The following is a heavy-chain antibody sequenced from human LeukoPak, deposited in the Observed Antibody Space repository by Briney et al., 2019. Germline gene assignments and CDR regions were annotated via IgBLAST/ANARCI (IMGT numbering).Heavy chain of an antibody. Sequence: GGSLRLSCAASGLSFSTFAMSWVRQGPARGLEWVSSIRGNGEPFYADSVKGRSTLYSDSSRNTVYLQLNNLRVEDTAIYYCARASWVSSTDAVRWGQGTLVTVSS. CDR3: ARASWVSSTDAVR. J-gene: IGHJ4*02. V-gene: IGHV3-23*01. CDR2: IRGNGEP. CDR1: GLSFSTFA. D-gene: IGHD3-16*01.